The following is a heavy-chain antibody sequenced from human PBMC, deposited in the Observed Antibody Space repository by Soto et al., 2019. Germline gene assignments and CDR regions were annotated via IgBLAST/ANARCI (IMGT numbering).Heavy chain of an antibody. V-gene: IGHV4-30-4*01. CDR2: IYKSTTT. Sequence: SETLSLTCSVSGDSISTVDFWAWIRQPPGQALEYIGYIYKSTTTYYNPSFESRVAISLDTSKSQFSLTVTSVTAADTAVYFCARGRYCLTGRCFPNWFDSRGQGTLVTVSS. J-gene: IGHJ5*01. CDR1: GDSISTVDF. D-gene: IGHD2-15*01. CDR3: ARGRYCLTGRCFPNWFDS.